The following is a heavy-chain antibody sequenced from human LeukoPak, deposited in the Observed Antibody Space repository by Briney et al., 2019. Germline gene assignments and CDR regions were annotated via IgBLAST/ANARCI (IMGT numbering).Heavy chain of an antibody. D-gene: IGHD3-3*01. J-gene: IGHJ3*02. Sequence: PSETLSLTCTVSGGSISSYYWSWIRQPPGKGLEWIGYIYTSGSTNYNPSLKSRVTMSVDTSKNQFSLKLSSVTAADTAVYYCARESLGITIFGVVTRTRAFDIWGQGTMVTVSS. CDR3: ARESLGITIFGVVTRTRAFDI. V-gene: IGHV4-4*08. CDR2: IYTSGST. CDR1: GGSISSYY.